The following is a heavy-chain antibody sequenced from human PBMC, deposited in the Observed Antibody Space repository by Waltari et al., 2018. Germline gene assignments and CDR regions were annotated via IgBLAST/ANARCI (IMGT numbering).Heavy chain of an antibody. CDR2: IYHIGIA. J-gene: IGHJ6*02. CDR1: VYSVSSVYY. CDR3: ARRNYYSGMDV. Sequence: QVELQESGLGLVKPSEPLSLTCAVSVYSVSSVYYWCWIRQAPGKGLERIGSIYHIGIADVNHSLKSRVTISVASSKNQLTLQLSSVTAADTAVYYCARRNYYSGMDVWGQGTTVTVSS. V-gene: IGHV4-38-2*01.